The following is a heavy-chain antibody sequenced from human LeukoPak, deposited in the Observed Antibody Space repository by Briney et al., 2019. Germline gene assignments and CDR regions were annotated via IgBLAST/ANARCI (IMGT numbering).Heavy chain of an antibody. D-gene: IGHD7-27*01. V-gene: IGHV4-31*03. CDR1: GGSISSGGYY. CDR2: IYYSGST. CDR3: ARETRRSGDQGFDY. J-gene: IGHJ4*02. Sequence: SETLSLTCTVSGGSISSGGYYWSWIRQHPGKGLEWIGYIYYSGSTYYNPSLKSRVTISVDTSRNQFSLKLSSVTAAYTAVYYCARETRRSGDQGFDYWGQGTLVTVSS.